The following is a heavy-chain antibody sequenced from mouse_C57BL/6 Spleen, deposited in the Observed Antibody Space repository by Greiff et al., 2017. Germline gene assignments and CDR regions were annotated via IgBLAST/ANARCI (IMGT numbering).Heavy chain of an antibody. V-gene: IGHV5-9*01. CDR3: AREGTYYFDY. J-gene: IGHJ2*01. CDR2: ISGGGGNT. Sequence: EVQLVESGGGLVKPGGSLKLSCAASGFTFSSYTMSWVRQTPEKRLEWVATISGGGGNTYYPDSVKGRFTISRDNAKNTLYLQMSSLRSEDTALYYCAREGTYYFDYWGQGTTLTVSS. CDR1: GFTFSSYT. D-gene: IGHD3-1*01.